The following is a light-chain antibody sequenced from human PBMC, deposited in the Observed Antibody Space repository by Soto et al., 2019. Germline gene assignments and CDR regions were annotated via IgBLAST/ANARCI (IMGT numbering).Light chain of an antibody. J-gene: IGKJ2*01. Sequence: EIVLTQSPVTLSLSPGERATLSCRASQSVSSSYLAWYQQKPGQAPRLLIYGASSRATGIPDRFIGSGSGTDFTLTISRLEPDDSAVYYCHHYDSSPPYTFGQGTKVDIK. CDR1: QSVSSSY. CDR3: HHYDSSPPYT. V-gene: IGKV3-20*01. CDR2: GAS.